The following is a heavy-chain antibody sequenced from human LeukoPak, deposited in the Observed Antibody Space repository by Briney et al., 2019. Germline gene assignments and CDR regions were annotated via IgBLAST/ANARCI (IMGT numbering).Heavy chain of an antibody. CDR1: GYTFTTYG. Sequence: ASVKVSCKASGYTFTTYGISWVRQAPGQGLEWVGWISTYNGYTNYAQKIQGRVTMTRDTSTDTAYMELRSLRSDDTATYYCARDLGGHYDSGGEFDLWGQGTLVTVSS. CDR2: ISTYNGYT. CDR3: ARDLGGHYDSGGEFDL. D-gene: IGHD3-22*01. V-gene: IGHV1-18*01. J-gene: IGHJ4*02.